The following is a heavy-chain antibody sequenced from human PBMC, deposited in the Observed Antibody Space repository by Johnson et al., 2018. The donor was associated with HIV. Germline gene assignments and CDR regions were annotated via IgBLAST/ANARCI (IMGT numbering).Heavy chain of an antibody. J-gene: IGHJ3*01. Sequence: QVQLVESGGGVIQPGGSLRLSCAASGFSFSNYYMSWIRQAPGEGLNWISYISSSGSTIYYADSVKGRFTISRDNAKSSLYLQMNSLRAEDTAIYYCARDRALEDAFDLWGQGTMVTVSS. D-gene: IGHD1-26*01. CDR1: GFSFSNYY. CDR2: ISSSGSTI. V-gene: IGHV3-11*04. CDR3: ARDRALEDAFDL.